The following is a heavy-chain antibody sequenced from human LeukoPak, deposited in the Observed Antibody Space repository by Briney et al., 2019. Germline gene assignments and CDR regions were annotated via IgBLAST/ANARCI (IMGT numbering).Heavy chain of an antibody. CDR1: GGSFSGYY. Sequence: SETPSLTCAVHGGSFSGYYWSWIRQPPGKGLEWIGEINHSGSTNYNPSLKSRVTISVDTSKNQFSLKLSSVTAADTAVYYCARWSGFYGSGSYGTFDPWGQGTLVTVSS. D-gene: IGHD3-10*01. CDR3: ARWSGFYGSGSYGTFDP. CDR2: INHSGST. J-gene: IGHJ5*02. V-gene: IGHV4-34*01.